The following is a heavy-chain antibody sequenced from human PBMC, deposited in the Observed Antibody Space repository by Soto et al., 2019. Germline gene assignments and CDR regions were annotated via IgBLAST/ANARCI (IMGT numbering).Heavy chain of an antibody. CDR1: EGSFSNYA. J-gene: IGHJ6*02. D-gene: IGHD1-26*01. Sequence: QVQLVQSGAEVKKPGSSVKVSCKTSEGSFSNYAISWVRQAPGQGLEWMGGIVPVFGSVKYAQNFHGRVTLTADTLPTTADMELSSLRSDDTAVYYCANPANIAGRAGDHYYYYGMDVWGQGTTVTVAS. CDR3: ANPANIAGRAGDHYYYYGMDV. V-gene: IGHV1-69*06. CDR2: IVPVFGSV.